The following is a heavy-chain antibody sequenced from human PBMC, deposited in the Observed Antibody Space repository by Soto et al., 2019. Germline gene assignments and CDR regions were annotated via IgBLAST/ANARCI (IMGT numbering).Heavy chain of an antibody. CDR1: GFTFSSYG. CDR3: AKIRVYYSSSREGMDV. J-gene: IGHJ6*02. V-gene: IGHV3-30*18. Sequence: GGSLRLSCAASGFTFSSYGMHWFRQAPGKGLEWVAVISYDGSNKYYADSVKGRFTISRDNSKNTLYLQMNSLRAEDTAVYYCAKIRVYYSSSREGMDVWGQGTTVTVSS. D-gene: IGHD6-6*01. CDR2: ISYDGSNK.